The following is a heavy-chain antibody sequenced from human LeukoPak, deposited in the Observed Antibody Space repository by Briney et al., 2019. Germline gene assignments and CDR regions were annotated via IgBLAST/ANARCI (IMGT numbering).Heavy chain of an antibody. Sequence: SETLSLTCTVSGGSISSYYWSWIRQPPEKGLEWIGYTYYSGSTNYNPSLKSRVTISVDTSKNQFSLKLSSVTAADTAVYYCARDILRPYAFDIWGQGTMVTVSS. CDR1: GGSISSYY. V-gene: IGHV4-59*01. J-gene: IGHJ3*02. CDR3: ARDILRPYAFDI. D-gene: IGHD4-17*01. CDR2: TYYSGST.